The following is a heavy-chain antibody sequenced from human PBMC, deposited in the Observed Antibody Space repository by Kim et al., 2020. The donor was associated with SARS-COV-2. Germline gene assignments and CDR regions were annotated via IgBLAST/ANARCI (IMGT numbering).Heavy chain of an antibody. D-gene: IGHD2-8*01. CDR3: ARSKFRVYDI. J-gene: IGHJ3*02. CDR1: GYTFTTYS. Sequence: ASVKVSCKASGYTFTTYSMNWVRQAPGQGLEWMGWINTNTGNPTYVQGFAGRFVFSLDTSVSTAYLQISSLEAEDTAVYYCARSKFRVYDILGKGTMVTV. CDR2: INTNTGNP. V-gene: IGHV7-4-1*02.